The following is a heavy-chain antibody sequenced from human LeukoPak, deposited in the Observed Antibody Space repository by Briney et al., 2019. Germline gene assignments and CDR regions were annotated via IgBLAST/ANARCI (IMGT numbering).Heavy chain of an antibody. D-gene: IGHD6-19*01. J-gene: IGHJ4*02. CDR1: GGSISSYY. CDR3: ARDRGSGWYILFDS. CDR2: IYYSGST. Sequence: PSETLSLTCIVSGGSISSYYWSWIRQPPGKGLEWIGSIYYSGSTYYNPSLKSRVTISVDTSKNQFSLKLSSVTAADTAVYYCARDRGSGWYILFDSWGQGTLVTVSS. V-gene: IGHV4-59*12.